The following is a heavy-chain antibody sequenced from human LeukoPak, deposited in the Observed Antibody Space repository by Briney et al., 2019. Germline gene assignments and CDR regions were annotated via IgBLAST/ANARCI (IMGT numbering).Heavy chain of an antibody. V-gene: IGHV3-21*01. J-gene: IGHJ4*02. CDR2: ISSSSSYI. CDR3: ASPPVDGVY. Sequence: PGGSLRLSCAASGFTFSSYSMNWVRQAPGKGLEWVSSISSSSSYIYYADSVKGRSTISRDNAKNSLYLQMNSLRAEDTAVYYCASPPVDGVYWGQGTLVTVSS. D-gene: IGHD5-24*01. CDR1: GFTFSSYS.